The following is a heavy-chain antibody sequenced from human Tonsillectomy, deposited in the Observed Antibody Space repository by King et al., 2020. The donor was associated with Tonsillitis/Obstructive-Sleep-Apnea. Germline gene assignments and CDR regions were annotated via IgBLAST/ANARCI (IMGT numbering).Heavy chain of an antibody. D-gene: IGHD3-22*01. CDR1: GFTVSSNY. CDR2: IYSGGST. CDR3: ASRPYYDSSGYFDAFDI. Sequence: QLVQSGGGLIQPGGSLRLSCAASGFTVSSNYMSWVRQAPGKGLEWGSVIYSGGSTYYADSVKGRFTISRDNSKNTLYLQMNSLRAEDTAVYYCASRPYYDSSGYFDAFDIWGQGTMVTVSS. J-gene: IGHJ3*02. V-gene: IGHV3-53*01.